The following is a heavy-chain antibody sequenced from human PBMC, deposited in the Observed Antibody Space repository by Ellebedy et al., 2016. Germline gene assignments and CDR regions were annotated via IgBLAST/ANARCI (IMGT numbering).Heavy chain of an antibody. J-gene: IGHJ6*02. D-gene: IGHD1-1*01. V-gene: IGHV3-23*01. CDR3: AKGASNAYYYYGMDV. Sequence: GESLKISXAASGFTFSSYAMSWVRQAPGKGLEWVSAISGSGGSTYYADSVKGRFTISRDNSKNTLYLQMNSLRAEDTAVYYCAKGASNAYYYYGMDVWGQGTTVTVSS. CDR1: GFTFSSYA. CDR2: ISGSGGST.